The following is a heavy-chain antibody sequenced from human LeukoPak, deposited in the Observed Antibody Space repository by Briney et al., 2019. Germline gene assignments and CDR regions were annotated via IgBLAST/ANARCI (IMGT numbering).Heavy chain of an antibody. CDR3: TTDGGSSSSYTPAEGY. V-gene: IGHV3-15*01. J-gene: IGHJ4*02. CDR2: IKSKTDGGTT. Sequence: GGSLRLSCAASGFTFSNAWMSWVRQAPGKGLEWVGRIKSKTDGGTTDYAAPVKGRFTISRDDSKNTLYLQMNSLKTEDTAVYYCTTDGGSSSSYTPAEGYWGQGTLVTVSS. CDR1: GFTFSNAW. D-gene: IGHD6-6*01.